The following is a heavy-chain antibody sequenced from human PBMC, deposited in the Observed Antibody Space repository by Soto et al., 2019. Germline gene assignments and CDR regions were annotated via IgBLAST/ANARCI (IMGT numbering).Heavy chain of an antibody. CDR1: GYTFTGYY. J-gene: IGHJ4*02. V-gene: IGHV1-2*04. CDR2: INPNSGGT. Sequence: ASVKVSCKASGYTFTGYYMHWVRQAPGQGLEWMGWINPNSGGTNYAQKFQGWVNMTRDTSISTAYMELSRLRSDDTAVYYCARGGITFLGVFITHRGDYWGQGTLVTVSS. CDR3: ARGGITFLGVFITHRGDY. D-gene: IGHD3-3*01.